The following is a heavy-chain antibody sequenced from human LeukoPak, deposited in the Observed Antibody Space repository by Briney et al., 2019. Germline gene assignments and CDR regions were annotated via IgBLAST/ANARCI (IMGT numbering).Heavy chain of an antibody. CDR1: GFTFSSYG. V-gene: IGHV3-33*01. J-gene: IGHJ4*02. Sequence: GGSLRLSWAASGFTFSSYGMLWVRQAPGKGLEWVAVIWYDGSNKYYADSVKGRFTISRDNSKNTLYLQMNSLRAEDTAVYYCARDGGGPDYWGQGTLVTVSS. D-gene: IGHD3-16*01. CDR3: ARDGGGPDY. CDR2: IWYDGSNK.